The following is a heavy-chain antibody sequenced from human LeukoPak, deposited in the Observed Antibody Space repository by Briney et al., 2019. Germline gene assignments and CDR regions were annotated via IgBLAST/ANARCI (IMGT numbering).Heavy chain of an antibody. D-gene: IGHD2-15*01. V-gene: IGHV3-30*18. J-gene: IGHJ6*02. CDR3: AKSPVPYCSGGSCYGMDV. CDR2: ISNDGSRK. CDR1: GNYW. Sequence: GGSLRLSCAASGNYWMHWVRQAPGKGLVWVAIISNDGSRKYYAHSVEGRFTISRDNSKNTLYLQMNSLRVEDTAGYYCAKSPVPYCSGGSCYGMDVWGQGTTVTVSS.